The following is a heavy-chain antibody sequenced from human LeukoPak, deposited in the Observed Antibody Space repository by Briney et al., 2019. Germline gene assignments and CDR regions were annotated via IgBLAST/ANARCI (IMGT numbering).Heavy chain of an antibody. D-gene: IGHD1-26*01. J-gene: IGHJ4*02. Sequence: ASVKVSCKASGYTFSNYGFSWVRQALGQGLEWRGWISANSGHTNYAQKFQGRVTMTTDTSTSTAYMELRSLKSDDTAMYYCARSPMVGPTRVDFWGQGTLVTVSS. CDR3: ARSPMVGPTRVDF. CDR1: GYTFSNYG. CDR2: ISANSGHT. V-gene: IGHV1-18*04.